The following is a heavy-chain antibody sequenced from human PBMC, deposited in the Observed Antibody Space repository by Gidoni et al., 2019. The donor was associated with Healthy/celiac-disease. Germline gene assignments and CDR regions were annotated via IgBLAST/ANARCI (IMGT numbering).Heavy chain of an antibody. J-gene: IGHJ4*02. D-gene: IGHD2-15*01. V-gene: IGHV1-69*01. CDR1: GGTFSSYS. Sequence: QVQLVQSGAEVKKPGSSVKVSCTASGGTFSSYSISWVRQAPGQGLEWMGGIIPICGTANYAQKFQGRVTITADESTSTAYMELSSLRSEDTAVYYCAGTIGYCSGGSCYSNFDYWGQGTLVTVSS. CDR2: IIPICGTA. CDR3: AGTIGYCSGGSCYSNFDY.